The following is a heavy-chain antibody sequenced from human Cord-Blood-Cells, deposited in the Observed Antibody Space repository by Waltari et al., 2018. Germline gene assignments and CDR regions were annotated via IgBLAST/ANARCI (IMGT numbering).Heavy chain of an antibody. CDR2: IIPIFGTA. V-gene: IGHV1-69*12. D-gene: IGHD4-4*01. CDR3: ARSSYSNYALDY. Sequence: QVQLVQSGAEVKKPGSSVKVSCKASGGTFSSYAISWVRQAPGQGLEWMGVIIPIFGTANYAQKFQGRVTFTADESTSTAYMELSSLRSEDTAVYYCARSSYSNYALDYWGQGTLVTVSS. CDR1: GGTFSSYA. J-gene: IGHJ4*02.